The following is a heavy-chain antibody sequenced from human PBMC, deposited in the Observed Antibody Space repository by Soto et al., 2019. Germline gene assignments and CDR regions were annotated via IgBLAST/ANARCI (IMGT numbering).Heavy chain of an antibody. D-gene: IGHD5-18*01. J-gene: IGHJ6*02. CDR3: ARPVLMDTGVRYYYGMDV. Sequence: ASVKVSCKSSGYTFSRYYIHWVRQAPGQGLEWMGGINPMVGRANYAQKFQARVTMTADESTSTAYMELSSLTSEDTAVYYCARPVLMDTGVRYYYGMDVWGQGTTVTVSS. V-gene: IGHV1-69*13. CDR2: INPMVGRA. CDR1: GYTFSRYY.